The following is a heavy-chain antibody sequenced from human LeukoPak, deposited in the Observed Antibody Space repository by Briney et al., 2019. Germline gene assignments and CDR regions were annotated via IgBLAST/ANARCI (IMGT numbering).Heavy chain of an antibody. CDR1: AFTFSTYT. CDR2: ISITGDST. CDR3: AKGSSGGWPYYFDH. J-gene: IGHJ4*01. D-gene: IGHD2-15*01. Sequence: GGSLRLSCAASAFTFSTYTMGWVRQVPGKGLEWFSAISITGDSTYYADSVKGRFTISRDNSKNTLYLQMNSLTAEDTALYYCAKGSSGGWPYYFDHRGQGTLVTVSS. V-gene: IGHV3-23*01.